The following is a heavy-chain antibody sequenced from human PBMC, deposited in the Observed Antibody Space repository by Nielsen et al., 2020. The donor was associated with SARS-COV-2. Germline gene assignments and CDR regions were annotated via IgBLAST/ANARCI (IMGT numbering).Heavy chain of an antibody. Sequence: GGSLRLSCAASGFTFTTHGIHWVRQAPGKGLEWLAVISYDGNYKNYADSVKGRFIISRDNANNTVSLQMNSLRTVDTAVYYCAKDQAWGSGGYYYGMDVWGQGTAVTVS. V-gene: IGHV3-30*18. D-gene: IGHD3-16*01. J-gene: IGHJ6*02. CDR3: AKDQAWGSGGYYYGMDV. CDR1: GFTFTTHG. CDR2: ISYDGNYK.